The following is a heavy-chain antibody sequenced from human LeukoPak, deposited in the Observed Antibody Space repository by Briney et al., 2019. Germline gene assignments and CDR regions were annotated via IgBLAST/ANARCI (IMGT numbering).Heavy chain of an antibody. V-gene: IGHV3-7*03. CDR2: IKGDGSKK. CDR1: GFTFSNYW. J-gene: IGHJ4*02. D-gene: IGHD1-14*01. Sequence: PGGSLRLSCAASGFTFSNYWMSWVRQVPGKGLEWVAIIKGDGSKKDYVDSVKGRFTISRDNAKNSLYVQMNSLRAEDTALSYCARGTNHWAGVDYWGQGTLVTVSS. CDR3: ARGTNHWAGVDY.